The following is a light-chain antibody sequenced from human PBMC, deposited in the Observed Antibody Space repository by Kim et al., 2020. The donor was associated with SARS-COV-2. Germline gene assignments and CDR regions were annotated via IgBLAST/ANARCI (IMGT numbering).Light chain of an antibody. V-gene: IGKV3-15*01. Sequence: EIVLTQSPATLSVSPGQRATLSCRASQSVRNNLAWYQQKPGQPPRLLIYGASTRATGIPARFSGSGSGTDFTLTISSLQSGDFAMYYCQQYDDWPPNTFGQGTKLE. CDR3: QQYDDWPPNT. CDR2: GAS. J-gene: IGKJ2*01. CDR1: QSVRNN.